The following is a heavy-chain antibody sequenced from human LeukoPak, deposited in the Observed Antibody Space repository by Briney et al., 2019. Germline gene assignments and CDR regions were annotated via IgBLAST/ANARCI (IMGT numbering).Heavy chain of an antibody. CDR1: GFIFSSYA. CDR3: AKCAWFGDAPGGDS. Sequence: PGGSLRLSSTASGFIFSSYAMSWVRQAPGKGLEWVSAISNSGGTTYCADSVKGRFTISRDNSKNTLYLQMNSLRVDDTAVYYCAKCAWFGDAPGGDSWGQRTLVTVSS. D-gene: IGHD3-10*01. J-gene: IGHJ4*02. V-gene: IGHV3-23*01. CDR2: ISNSGGTT.